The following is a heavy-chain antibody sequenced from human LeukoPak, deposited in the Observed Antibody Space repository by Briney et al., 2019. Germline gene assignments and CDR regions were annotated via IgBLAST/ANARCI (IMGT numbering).Heavy chain of an antibody. CDR2: ISGSGGST. CDR3: AKTYYYDSSGYYYVFDY. Sequence: GGSLRLSCAASGFTVSSNYMSWVRQAPGKGLEWVSAISGSGGSTYYADSVKGRFTISRDNSKNTLYLQMNSLRAEDTAVYYCAKTYYYDSSGYYYVFDYWGQGTLVTVSS. CDR1: GFTVSSNY. V-gene: IGHV3-23*01. D-gene: IGHD3-22*01. J-gene: IGHJ4*02.